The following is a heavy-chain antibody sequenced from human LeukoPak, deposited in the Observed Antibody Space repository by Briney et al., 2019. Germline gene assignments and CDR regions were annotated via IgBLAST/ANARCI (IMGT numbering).Heavy chain of an antibody. Sequence: SETLSLTCTVSGGSVSSGDYYWSWIRQPPGKGLEWIGYIYHSGGTYYNPPLKSRVTISVDTSKNQFPLKLTSVTAADTAVYYCARVTCSGGSCYSFDYWGQGTLVTVSS. CDR2: IYHSGGT. CDR3: ARVTCSGGSCYSFDY. V-gene: IGHV4-30-4*01. D-gene: IGHD2-15*01. J-gene: IGHJ4*02. CDR1: GGSVSSGDYY.